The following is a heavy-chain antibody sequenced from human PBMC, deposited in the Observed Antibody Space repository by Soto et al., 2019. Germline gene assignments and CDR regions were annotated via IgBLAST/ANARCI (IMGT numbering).Heavy chain of an antibody. CDR2: ISYDGSNK. CDR3: AIESIVGATGAFDY. Sequence: QVQLVESGGGVVQPGRSLRLSCAASGFTFSSYGMHWVRQAPGKGLEWVAVISYDGSNKYYADSVKGRFTISRDNSTNTLYLQMNSLRAEDTAVYYCAIESIVGATGAFDYWGQGTLGTVSS. V-gene: IGHV3-30*03. D-gene: IGHD1-26*01. J-gene: IGHJ4*02. CDR1: GFTFSSYG.